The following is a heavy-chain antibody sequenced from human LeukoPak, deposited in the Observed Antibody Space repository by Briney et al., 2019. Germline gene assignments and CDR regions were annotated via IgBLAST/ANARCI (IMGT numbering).Heavy chain of an antibody. V-gene: IGHV4-59*08. CDR1: GGSISSYY. CDR2: IYYSGST. CDR3: ARLGDRGNYYYYYGMDV. J-gene: IGHJ6*02. D-gene: IGHD3-10*01. Sequence: SETLPLTCTVSGGSISSYYWSWIRQPPGKGLEWIGYIYYSGSTNYNPSLKSRVTISVDTSKNQFSLKLSSVTAADTAVYYCARLGDRGNYYYYYGMDVWGQGTTVTVSS.